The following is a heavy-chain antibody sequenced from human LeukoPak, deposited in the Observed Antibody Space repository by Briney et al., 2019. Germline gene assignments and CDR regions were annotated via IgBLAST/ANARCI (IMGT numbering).Heavy chain of an antibody. CDR3: AKDRVGSGSYYLDY. CDR2: ISYDGSNK. V-gene: IGHV3-30*04. CDR1: RFTFSTYA. D-gene: IGHD1-26*01. Sequence: GWSLRLSCAVARFTFSTYAMHWVRQAPGKGLEWVTLISYDGSNKYYADSVKGRFTISRDNAKNYLYLQMTSLRAEDMALYYCAKDRVGSGSYYLDYWGQGTLVTVSS. J-gene: IGHJ4*02.